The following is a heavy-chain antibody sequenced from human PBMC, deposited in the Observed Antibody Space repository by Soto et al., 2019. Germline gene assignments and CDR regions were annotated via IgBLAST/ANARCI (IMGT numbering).Heavy chain of an antibody. V-gene: IGHV3-49*03. Sequence: GXSLILSCTASGFTFGDYAMSCFRQAPFKGLEWVGFIRSKAYGGTTQYAASVKGRFTISRDDSKSIAYLQMNSLKTEDTAVYYCTTNYYDSSGYDNWFDPWGQGTLVTVSS. CDR2: IRSKAYGGTT. J-gene: IGHJ5*02. CDR1: GFTFGDYA. D-gene: IGHD3-22*01. CDR3: TTNYYDSSGYDNWFDP.